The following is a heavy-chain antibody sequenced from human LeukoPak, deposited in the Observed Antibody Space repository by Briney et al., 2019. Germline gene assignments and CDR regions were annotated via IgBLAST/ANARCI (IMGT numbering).Heavy chain of an antibody. CDR1: GFTFSSYG. J-gene: IGHJ6*02. D-gene: IGHD2-15*01. V-gene: IGHV3-33*01. Sequence: GGSLRLSCAASGFTFSSYGMHWVRQAPGKGLEWVAVIWYDGGNKYYADSVKGRFTISRDNSKNTLYLQMNSLRAEDTAVYYCARDLRYCSGGSCYYYGMDVWGQGTTVTVSS. CDR3: ARDLRYCSGGSCYYYGMDV. CDR2: IWYDGGNK.